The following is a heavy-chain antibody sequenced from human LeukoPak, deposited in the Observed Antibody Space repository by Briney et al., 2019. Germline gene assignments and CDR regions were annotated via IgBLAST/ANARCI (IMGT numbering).Heavy chain of an antibody. CDR2: ISYDGSNK. Sequence: PGGSLRLSCAASGFTFSSYAMHWVRQAPGKGLEWVAVISYDGSNKYYADSVKGRFTISRDNSKNTLYLQMNSLRAEDTAVYYCARDLGRGGLGSSSSPDYWGQGALVTVSS. CDR1: GFTFSSYA. J-gene: IGHJ4*02. CDR3: ARDLGRGGLGSSSSPDY. V-gene: IGHV3-30*01. D-gene: IGHD6-6*01.